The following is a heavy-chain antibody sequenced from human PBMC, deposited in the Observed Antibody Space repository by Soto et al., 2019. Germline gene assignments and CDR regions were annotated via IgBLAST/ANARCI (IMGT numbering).Heavy chain of an antibody. J-gene: IGHJ4*02. D-gene: IGHD2-15*01. CDR1: GFSLSTSGVG. Sequence: SGPTLVNPTQTLTLTCTISGFSLSTSGVGVGWIRQPPGKSLEWLALIYWDDVQRYNPSLKTRLTITKDTSRSQVVITMTKINPVDTATYYCAHSPCSGGTCYLFDYWGQGTLVTVSS. CDR2: IYWDDVQ. V-gene: IGHV2-5*02. CDR3: AHSPCSGGTCYLFDY.